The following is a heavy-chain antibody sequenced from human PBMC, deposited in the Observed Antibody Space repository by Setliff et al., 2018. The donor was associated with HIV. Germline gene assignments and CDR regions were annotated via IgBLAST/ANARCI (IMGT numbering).Heavy chain of an antibody. Sequence: LSLTCTVSGGSISSHYWSWIRQPPGKGLEWIGYIYYSGSTNYNPSLKSRVTISVDTSKNQFSLKLSSVTAADTAVFYCARELGHYYYYMDVWGKGTTVTVSS. V-gene: IGHV4-59*11. CDR2: IYYSGST. CDR3: ARELGHYYYYMDV. D-gene: IGHD7-27*01. J-gene: IGHJ6*03. CDR1: GGSISSHY.